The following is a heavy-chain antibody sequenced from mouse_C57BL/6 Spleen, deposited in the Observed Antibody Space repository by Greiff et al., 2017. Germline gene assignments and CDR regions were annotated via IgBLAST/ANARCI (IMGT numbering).Heavy chain of an antibody. D-gene: IGHD2-3*01. CDR3: ARDDGYFAY. V-gene: IGHV3-6*01. Sequence: EVKLMESGPGLVKPSQSLSLTCSVTGYSITSGYYWNWIRQFPGNKLEWMGYISYDGSNNSNPSLKNRISITRDTSKNQFFLKLNSVTTEDTATYYCARDDGYFAYWGQGTLVTVSA. CDR2: ISYDGSN. CDR1: GYSITSGYY. J-gene: IGHJ3*01.